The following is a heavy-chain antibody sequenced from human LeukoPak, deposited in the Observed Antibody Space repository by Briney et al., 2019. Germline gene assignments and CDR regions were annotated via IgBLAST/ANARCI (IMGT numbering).Heavy chain of an antibody. CDR1: GGSISSGGYY. J-gene: IGHJ4*02. Sequence: SQTLSLTCTVSGGSISSGGYYWSWIRQHPGKGLEWIGYIYYSGSTYYNPSLKSRVTISVDTSKNQFSLKLSSVTAADTAVYYCARVLLPYSSSSPFDYWGQGTLVTVSS. D-gene: IGHD6-6*01. CDR3: ARVLLPYSSSSPFDY. CDR2: IYYSGST. V-gene: IGHV4-31*03.